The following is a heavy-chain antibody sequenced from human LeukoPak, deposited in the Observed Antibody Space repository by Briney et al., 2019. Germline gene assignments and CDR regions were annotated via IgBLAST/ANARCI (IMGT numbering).Heavy chain of an antibody. CDR2: FDPEDGET. CDR3: ARVGGSGSYAPDY. J-gene: IGHJ4*02. D-gene: IGHD1-26*01. Sequence: ASVKVSCKVSGYTLTELSMHWVRQAPGKGLEWMGGFDPEDGETIYAQKFQGRVTMTEDTSTDTAYMELRSLRSDDTAVYYCARVGGSGSYAPDYWGQGTLVTVSS. CDR1: GYTLTELS. V-gene: IGHV1-24*01.